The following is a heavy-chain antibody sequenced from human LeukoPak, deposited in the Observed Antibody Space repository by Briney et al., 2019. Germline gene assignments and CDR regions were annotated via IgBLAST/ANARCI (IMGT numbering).Heavy chain of an antibody. CDR3: AKDRRVLRFLEWLMDV. CDR2: ISYDGSNK. Sequence: GGSLSLSCAASGFTFSSYGMHWVRQAPGKWLEGVAVISYDGSNKYYADSVKGRFTISRDNSKNTLYLQMNSLRAEDTAVYYCAKDRRVLRFLEWLMDVWGQGTTVTVSS. V-gene: IGHV3-30*18. J-gene: IGHJ6*02. D-gene: IGHD3-3*01. CDR1: GFTFSSYG.